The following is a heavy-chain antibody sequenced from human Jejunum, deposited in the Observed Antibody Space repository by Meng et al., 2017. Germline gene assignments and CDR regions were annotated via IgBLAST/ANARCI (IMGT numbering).Heavy chain of an antibody. CDR1: GFNFRNYY. J-gene: IGHJ4*02. CDR2: ISTTDTTI. Sequence: QEQLVESGGGLVKPGGSLRLTCEASGFNFRNYYMSWMRQAPGKGLEWVSCISTTDTTIFYADSVKGRFTISRDNAKNSLYQQMNSLRAEDTAVYFCARWDFGTPRHDWWGQGTLVTVSS. D-gene: IGHD3-10*01. CDR3: ARWDFGTPRHDW. V-gene: IGHV3-11*01.